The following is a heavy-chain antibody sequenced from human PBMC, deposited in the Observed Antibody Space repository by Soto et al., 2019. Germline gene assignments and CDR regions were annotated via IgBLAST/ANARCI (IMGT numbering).Heavy chain of an antibody. D-gene: IGHD1-26*01. V-gene: IGHV1-2*02. CDR1: GGTFSSYA. CDR3: AREYSGSFFNYFDY. Sequence: QVQLVQSGAEVKKPGSSVKVSCKASGGTFSSYAISWVRQAPGQGLEWMGGIIPNSGGTNYAQKFQGRVTMTRDTSISTAYMELSRLRSDDTAVYYCAREYSGSFFNYFDYWGQGTLVTVSS. J-gene: IGHJ4*02. CDR2: IIPNSGGT.